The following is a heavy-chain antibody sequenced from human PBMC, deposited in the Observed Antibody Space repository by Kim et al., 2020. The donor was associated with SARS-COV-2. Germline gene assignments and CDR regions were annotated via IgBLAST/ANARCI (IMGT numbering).Heavy chain of an antibody. J-gene: IGHJ6*02. D-gene: IGHD6-13*01. CDR2: ISWDGGST. CDR1: GFTFDDYT. V-gene: IGHV3-43*01. Sequence: GGSLRLSCAASGFTFDDYTMHWVRQAPGKGLEWVSLISWDGGSTYYADSVKGRFTISRDNSKNSLYLQMNSLRTEDTALYYCAKDLAPPGAAAGTPRAYYYYGMDVWGQGTTVTVSS. CDR3: AKDLAPPGAAAGTPRAYYYYGMDV.